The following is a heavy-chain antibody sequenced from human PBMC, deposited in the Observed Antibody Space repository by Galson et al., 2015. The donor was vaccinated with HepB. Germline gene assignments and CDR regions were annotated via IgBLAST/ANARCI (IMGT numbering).Heavy chain of an antibody. CDR1: GGSISSGDYY. CDR2: IYYSGST. J-gene: IGHJ4*02. D-gene: IGHD5-18*01. Sequence: TLSLTCTVSGGSISSGDYYWSWIRQPPGKGLEWIGYIYYSGSTYYNPSLKSRVTISVDTSKNQFSLKLGSVTAADTAVYYCARDPSLGGRGYNYGSGFDSWGQGTLVTVSS. CDR3: ARDPSLGGRGYNYGSGFDS. V-gene: IGHV4-30-4*01.